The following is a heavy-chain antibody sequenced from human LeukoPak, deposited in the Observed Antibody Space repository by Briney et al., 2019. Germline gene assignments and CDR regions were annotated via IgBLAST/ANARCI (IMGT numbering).Heavy chain of an antibody. V-gene: IGHV3-23*01. CDR3: AKDYMIRGDIYGGFDY. CDR2: ISTSGGNT. J-gene: IGHJ4*02. D-gene: IGHD3-10*01. Sequence: PGGCLRLSCAASGFTFTSYAMSWVRQAPGKGLEWVSGISTSGGNTYYADSVKGRFTISRDNSRKTLYLQMNSLRAEDTALYYCAKDYMIRGDIYGGFDYWGQGTLVTVSS. CDR1: GFTFTSYA.